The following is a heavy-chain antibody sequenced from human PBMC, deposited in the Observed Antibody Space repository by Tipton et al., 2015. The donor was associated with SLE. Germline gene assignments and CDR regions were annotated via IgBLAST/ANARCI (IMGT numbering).Heavy chain of an antibody. J-gene: IGHJ3*02. V-gene: IGHV4-34*01. CDR3: ARAGQWLYSDAFDI. CDR1: GGSFSGYY. D-gene: IGHD6-19*01. CDR2: INHSGST. Sequence: TLSLTCAVYGGSFSGYYWSWIRQPPGKGLEWIGEINHSGSTNYNPSLKSRVTISLDTSKNQFSLKLTSVTAADTAVYYCARAGQWLYSDAFDIWGQGTMVTVSS.